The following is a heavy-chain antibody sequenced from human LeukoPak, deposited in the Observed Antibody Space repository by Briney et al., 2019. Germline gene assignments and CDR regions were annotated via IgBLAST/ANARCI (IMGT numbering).Heavy chain of an antibody. CDR3: ARDRAGGAPWFDP. CDR2: ISSSGSTI. Sequence: GGSLRLSCAASGFTFSDYYMSWIRQAPGKVLEWFSYISSSGSTIYYADSVKGRFTISRDNAKNSLYLQMNSLRAEDTAVYYCARDRAGGAPWFDPWGQGTLVTVSS. D-gene: IGHD3-10*01. CDR1: GFTFSDYY. V-gene: IGHV3-11*04. J-gene: IGHJ5*02.